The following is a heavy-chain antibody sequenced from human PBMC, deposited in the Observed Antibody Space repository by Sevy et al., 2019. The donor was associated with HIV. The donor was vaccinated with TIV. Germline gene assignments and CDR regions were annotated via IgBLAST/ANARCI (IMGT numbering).Heavy chain of an antibody. D-gene: IGHD6-19*01. CDR2: INTNTGNP. V-gene: IGHV7-4-1*02. CDR3: ARGTRSGWYRRQNWFDP. J-gene: IGHJ5*02. CDR1: GYTFTSYA. Sequence: ASVKVSCKASGYTFTSYAMNWVRQAPGQGLEWMGWINTNTGNPTYAQGFTGRFVFSLDTSVSTAYLQISSLKAEDTAVYYCARGTRSGWYRRQNWFDPWGQGTLVTVSS.